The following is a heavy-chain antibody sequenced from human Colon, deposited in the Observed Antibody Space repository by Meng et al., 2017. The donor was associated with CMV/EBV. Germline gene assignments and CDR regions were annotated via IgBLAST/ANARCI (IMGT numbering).Heavy chain of an antibody. CDR2: ISGSGSTT. CDR3: AKSFFGAGQLAFFDS. D-gene: IGHD6-6*01. CDR1: GFTSRTYA. Sequence: GGSLRLSCAGSGFTSRTYAMGWVRHAPGKGLEWVSSISGSGSTTYYADSVKGRFTISRDNSKNTLSLQMDSLTAEDTALYYCAKSFFGAGQLAFFDSWGQGTLVTVSS. V-gene: IGHV3-23*01. J-gene: IGHJ4*02.